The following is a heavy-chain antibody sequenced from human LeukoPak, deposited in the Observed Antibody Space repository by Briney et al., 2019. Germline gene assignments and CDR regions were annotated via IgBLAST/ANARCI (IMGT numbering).Heavy chain of an antibody. J-gene: IGHJ6*03. V-gene: IGHV3-48*03. CDR2: ISSSGSTI. Sequence: GGSLRLSCAASGFTFSSYEMNWVRQAPGKGLEWVSYISSSGSTIYYADSVKGRFTISRDNAKNSLYLQMNSLRAEDTAVYYCARTPGYYQYYMDVWGKGTMVTISS. CDR1: GFTFSSYE. CDR3: ARTPGYYQYYMDV. D-gene: IGHD2-2*01.